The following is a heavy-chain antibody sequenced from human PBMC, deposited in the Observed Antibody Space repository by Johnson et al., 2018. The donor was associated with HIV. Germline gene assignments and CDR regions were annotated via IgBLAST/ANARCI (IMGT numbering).Heavy chain of an antibody. CDR1: GFTFSSYW. D-gene: IGHD3-16*01. J-gene: IGHJ3*02. CDR3: ARGRIRGTEGGLGGCGFDI. V-gene: IGHV3-7*03. CDR2: IKQDGSEK. Sequence: VQLVESGGGLVQPGGSLRLSCAASGFTFSSYWMSWVRQAPGKGLEWVANIKQDGSEKYYVDSVKGRFTISRENAKNSLYLQMNSLREEDTAVYHCARGRIRGTEGGLGGCGFDIWGQGTMVTVSS.